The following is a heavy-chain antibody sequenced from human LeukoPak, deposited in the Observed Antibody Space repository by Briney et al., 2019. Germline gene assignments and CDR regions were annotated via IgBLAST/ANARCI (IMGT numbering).Heavy chain of an antibody. CDR2: IHHTGST. V-gene: IGHV4-31*03. CDR3: ARISEFYYDRSGYFDY. Sequence: SETLSLTCTVSGGSISGAGYYWNWIRQHPGKGLEWIGYIHHTGSTYSKPSLKSRVTISVDTPKSQFSLKLRSVTAADTAVYYCARISEFYYDRSGYFDYWGQGTLVTVSS. D-gene: IGHD3-22*01. J-gene: IGHJ4*02. CDR1: GGSISGAGYY.